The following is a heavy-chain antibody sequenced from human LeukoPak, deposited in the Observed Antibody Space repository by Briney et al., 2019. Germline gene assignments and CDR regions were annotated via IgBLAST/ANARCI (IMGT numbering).Heavy chain of an antibody. D-gene: IGHD3-10*01. J-gene: IGHJ4*02. CDR1: GFTFSSYE. CDR3: ARDGRGVLLWFGELSCPYY. V-gene: IGHV3-48*03. Sequence: GGSLRLSCAAYGFTFSSYEMNWVRQAPGKGLEWVSYISSSGSTIYYADSVKGRFTISRDNAKNSLYLQMNSLRAEDTAVYYCARDGRGVLLWFGELSCPYYWGQGTLVTVSS. CDR2: ISSSGSTI.